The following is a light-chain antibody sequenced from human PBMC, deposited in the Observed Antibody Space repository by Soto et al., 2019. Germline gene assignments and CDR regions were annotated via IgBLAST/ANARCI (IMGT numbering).Light chain of an antibody. CDR3: QPRSNWPRT. J-gene: IGKJ1*01. Sequence: EMLLTRSPATGSCWPGEGGTRAVMASQSVSSSLAWYQQKPGQAPRLLIYDTSTRATGIPARFSGSGSGTDFTLTISSLEPEDFAVYYCQPRSNWPRTFGQGTKVDIK. CDR1: QSVSSS. V-gene: IGKV3-11*01. CDR2: DTS.